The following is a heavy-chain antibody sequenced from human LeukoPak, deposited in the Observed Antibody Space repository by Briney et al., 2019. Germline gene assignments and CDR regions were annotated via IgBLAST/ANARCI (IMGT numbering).Heavy chain of an antibody. V-gene: IGHV4-4*07. Sequence: SETLSLTCTVSGASINSHYWSWIRQPAGKGLEWIGRIYISGSTNYNSPLQSRVTMSVDTSKNQFSLKLSSVTAADTAVYYCARVHGGGSNYFDYWGQGTLVTVSS. J-gene: IGHJ4*02. D-gene: IGHD1-26*01. CDR3: ARVHGGGSNYFDY. CDR2: IYISGST. CDR1: GASINSHY.